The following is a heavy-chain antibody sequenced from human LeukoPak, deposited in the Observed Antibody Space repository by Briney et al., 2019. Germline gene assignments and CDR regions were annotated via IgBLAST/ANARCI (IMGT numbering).Heavy chain of an antibody. V-gene: IGHV3-30*02. J-gene: IGHJ3*02. Sequence: GGSLRLSCAASGFTFSSYGMHWVRQAPGKGLEWVAFIRYDGSNKYYADSVKGRFTISRDNSKNTLYLQMNSLRAEDTAVYYCAKGGDYDILTGYRDFDAFDIWGQGTMVTVSS. CDR3: AKGGDYDILTGYRDFDAFDI. D-gene: IGHD3-9*01. CDR2: IRYDGSNK. CDR1: GFTFSSYG.